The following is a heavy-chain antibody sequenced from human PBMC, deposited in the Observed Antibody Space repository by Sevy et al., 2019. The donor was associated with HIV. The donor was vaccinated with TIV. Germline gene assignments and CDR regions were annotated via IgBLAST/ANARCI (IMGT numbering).Heavy chain of an antibody. J-gene: IGHJ3*02. CDR3: XXXXXXXXXDDAFDI. V-gene: IGHV3-48*03. Sequence: GGSLRLSCAASGFTFSSHEMNWVRQAPGKGLEWVSYITSSGSTMYYADSVKGRFTISRDNAKNSLYLQMNSLRAEDXXXXXXXXXXXXXXXDDAFDIWGQGTMVTVSS. CDR2: ITSSGSTM. CDR1: GFTFSSHE.